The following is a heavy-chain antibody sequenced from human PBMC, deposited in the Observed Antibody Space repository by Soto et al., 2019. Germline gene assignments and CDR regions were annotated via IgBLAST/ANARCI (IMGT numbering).Heavy chain of an antibody. CDR3: AGVNYYDSSGYPPTGY. V-gene: IGHV1-69*02. Sequence: QVQLVQSGAEVKKPGSSVKVSCKASGGTFSSYTISWVRQAPGQGLEWMGRIIPILGIANYAQKFQGRVTITADKSTSTAYMELSSLRSEDTAVYYCAGVNYYDSSGYPPTGYWGQGTLVTVSS. J-gene: IGHJ4*02. CDR1: GGTFSSYT. CDR2: IIPILGIA. D-gene: IGHD3-22*01.